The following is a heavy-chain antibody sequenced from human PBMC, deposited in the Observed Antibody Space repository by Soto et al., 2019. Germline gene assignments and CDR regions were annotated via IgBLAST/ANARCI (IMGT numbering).Heavy chain of an antibody. V-gene: IGHV1-69*02. D-gene: IGHD2-15*01. CDR1: GGAFSSYT. CDR2: IIPILGIA. Sequence: SVKVSCKASGGAFSSYTISWVRQAPGQGLEWMGRIIPILGIANYAQKFQGRVTITADKSTSTAYMELSSLRSDDTAVYYCARVYCSGGSCYPNYYYYYYMDVWGKGTTVTVSS. J-gene: IGHJ6*03. CDR3: ARVYCSGGSCYPNYYYYYYMDV.